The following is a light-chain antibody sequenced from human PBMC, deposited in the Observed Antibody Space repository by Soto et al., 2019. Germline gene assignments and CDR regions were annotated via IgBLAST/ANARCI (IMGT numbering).Light chain of an antibody. V-gene: IGKV3-15*01. Sequence: EIVMTQSPASLSVSPGERATLSCRASQSVGDNLAWYQQKRGQAPRLLIYGASTRATGIPARFSGSGSGTEFTLIISSLQSEDFAVYYCQQYNNWPRTFGQGTRLEIK. J-gene: IGKJ5*01. CDR3: QQYNNWPRT. CDR1: QSVGDN. CDR2: GAS.